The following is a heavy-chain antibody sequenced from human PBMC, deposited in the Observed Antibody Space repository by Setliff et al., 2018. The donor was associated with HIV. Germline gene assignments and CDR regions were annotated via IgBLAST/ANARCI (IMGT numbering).Heavy chain of an antibody. V-gene: IGHV1-69*06. CDR3: ARGWESRYQLLPGPFDY. D-gene: IGHD2-2*01. J-gene: IGHJ4*02. CDR1: GGTFTNYA. Sequence: RASVKVSCKASGGTFTNYAFSWVRQAPGQGLEWMGRIIPFFGTADYAQKFQGRVTITADISTTTVYIELSSLRSEDTAVYYCARGWESRYQLLPGPFDYWGQGTLVTVS. CDR2: IIPFFGTA.